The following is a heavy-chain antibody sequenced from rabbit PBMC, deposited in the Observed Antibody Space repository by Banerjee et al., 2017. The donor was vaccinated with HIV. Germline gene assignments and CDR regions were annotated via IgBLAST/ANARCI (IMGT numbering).Heavy chain of an antibody. CDR1: RIDFSSYG. Sequence: QEQLVESGGGLVTLGGSLKLSCKASRIDFSSYGISWVRQAPGKGLEWIGCIYAGSSDSTYYASWAKGRFTISSTSSSTVTLQMTSLTAADTATYFCARDLAGVIGWNFNLWGPGTLVTVS. V-gene: IGHV1S45*01. CDR2: IYAGSSDST. D-gene: IGHD4-1*01. CDR3: ARDLAGVIGWNFNL. J-gene: IGHJ4*01.